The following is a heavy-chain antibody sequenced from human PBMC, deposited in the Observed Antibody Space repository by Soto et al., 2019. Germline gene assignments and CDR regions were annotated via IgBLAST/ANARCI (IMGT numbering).Heavy chain of an antibody. V-gene: IGHV3-7*01. CDR1: GFTFSDSW. D-gene: IGHD4-4*01. Sequence: EVQLVESGGGLVQPGGSLRLSCTASGFTFSDSWMTWVRQAPGKGLEWVARIKPDESERKYADSVKGRFSISRDNAKNSMYLQIDSLRGEDTAVYYCVRGGSNYASWGQGTLVTGSS. CDR3: VRGGSNYAS. CDR2: IKPDESER. J-gene: IGHJ5*02.